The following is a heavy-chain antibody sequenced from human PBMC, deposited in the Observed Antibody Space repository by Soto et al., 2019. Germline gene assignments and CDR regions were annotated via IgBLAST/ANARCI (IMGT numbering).Heavy chain of an antibody. J-gene: IGHJ5*02. CDR2: IKPDESEK. Sequence: EVQLVESGGGLVQPGVSLSLSCTASGFTFSDSWMTWVRQAPGKGLEWVARIKPDESEKKYADSVKGRFSISRDNAKNSMYLQMDSLRGEDTAVYYCVRGGSNYASWGQGTLVTVSS. CDR1: GFTFSDSW. D-gene: IGHD4-4*01. V-gene: IGHV3-7*01. CDR3: VRGGSNYAS.